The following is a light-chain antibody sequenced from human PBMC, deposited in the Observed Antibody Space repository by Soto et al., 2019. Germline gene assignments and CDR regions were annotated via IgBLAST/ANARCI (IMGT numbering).Light chain of an antibody. CDR1: SGHSSYI. J-gene: IGLJ1*01. Sequence: QLVLTQSSSASASLGSSVKLTCTLSSGHSSYIIAWHQQQPGKAPRYLMKLEGSGSYNKGSGVPDRFSGSSSGADRYLTISNLQFEDEDDYSCETWDSNTRVFGTGTKVTVL. CDR2: LEGSGSY. CDR3: ETWDSNTRV. V-gene: IGLV4-60*02.